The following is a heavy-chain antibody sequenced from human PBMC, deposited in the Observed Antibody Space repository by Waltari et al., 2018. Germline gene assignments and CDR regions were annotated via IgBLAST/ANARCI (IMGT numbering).Heavy chain of an antibody. J-gene: IGHJ5*02. CDR2: IIPIFVAA. D-gene: IGHD5-18*01. V-gene: IGHV1-69*06. Sequence: QVQLVHSGDEVKKPGPSVKVSGKASGGNFSSYAISWVRQAPGQGLEWMGRIIPIFVAAIVAQKFQGRVTITSDNPTSTAYMERISLRSECTAVYCCSRALTMGTAIMLATVPWGQGTLVTVSS. CDR3: SRALTMGTAIMLATVP. CDR1: GGNFSSYA.